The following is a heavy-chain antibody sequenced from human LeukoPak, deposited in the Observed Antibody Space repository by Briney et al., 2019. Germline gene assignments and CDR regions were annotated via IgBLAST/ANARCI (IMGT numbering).Heavy chain of an antibody. J-gene: IGHJ4*02. D-gene: IGHD6-19*01. CDR2: ISGSGGST. Sequence: GGSLRLSCAASGFTFSSYGMSWVRQAPGKGLEWVSAISGSGGSTYYADSVKGRFTISRDNSKNTLYLQMNSLRAEDTAVYYCAKLSSGKAEGLYYFDYWGQGTLVTVSS. V-gene: IGHV3-23*01. CDR1: GFTFSSYG. CDR3: AKLSSGKAEGLYYFDY.